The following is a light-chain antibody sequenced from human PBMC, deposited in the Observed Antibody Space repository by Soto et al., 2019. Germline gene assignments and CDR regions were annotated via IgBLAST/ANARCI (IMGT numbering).Light chain of an antibody. V-gene: IGLV2-14*01. CDR3: GTWDSSLSAVV. Sequence: QSALTQPASVSGSPGQSITISCTGTSGDVGGYYYVSWYQQLPGKAPKLMISEVSNRPSGIPDRFSGSKSGTSATLGITGLQTGDEADYYCGTWDSSLSAVVFGGGTKLTVL. CDR2: EVS. CDR1: SGDVGGYYY. J-gene: IGLJ2*01.